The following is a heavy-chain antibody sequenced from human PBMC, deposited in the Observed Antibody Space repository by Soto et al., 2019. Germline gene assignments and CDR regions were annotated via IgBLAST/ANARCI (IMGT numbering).Heavy chain of an antibody. CDR2: INSDGTKT. D-gene: IGHD5-12*01. V-gene: IGHV3-74*03. CDR1: GFTFNTDG. J-gene: IGHJ5*02. CDR3: ATVATNSYNWLDP. Sequence: EVQLVESGGTLVQPGGALRLSCSASGFTFNTDGMHWVRQAPGKGLVCVSRINSDGTKTTYADSVKGRFTISRENAKNTVYLEMNSLRAEDTAVYYCATVATNSYNWLDPWGQGTLVTVSS.